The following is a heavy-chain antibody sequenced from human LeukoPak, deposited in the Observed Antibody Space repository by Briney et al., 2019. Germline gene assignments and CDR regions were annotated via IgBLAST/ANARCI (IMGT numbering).Heavy chain of an antibody. CDR3: ARNSYYDTANYYKSMDY. V-gene: IGHV3-30*02. CDR1: GFIFSNYG. Sequence: GGSLTLSCAASGFIFSNYGMHWVRQAPGKGLEWVAFIRYDGSNTYYADSVKGRFTISRDNSKNTLDLQLNSLRSEDTAVYYCARNSYYDTANYYKSMDYWGQGGQVTVSS. CDR2: IRYDGSNT. D-gene: IGHD3-22*01. J-gene: IGHJ4*02.